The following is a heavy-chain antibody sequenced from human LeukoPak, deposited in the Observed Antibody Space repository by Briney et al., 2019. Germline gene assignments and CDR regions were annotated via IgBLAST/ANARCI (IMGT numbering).Heavy chain of an antibody. D-gene: IGHD2-21*02. CDR3: ARWVVPAIKGAFDI. V-gene: IGHV4-39*02. Sequence: SETLSLTCTVSGGSIITSSYYWGWIRQPPGKGLEWIGSMFYSGTTYYNPSLKSRVTISVDTSKNHFSLKLTSVTAADTAVYYCARWVVPAIKGAFDIWGQGTTVTVSS. CDR2: MFYSGTT. CDR1: GGSIITSSYY. J-gene: IGHJ3*02.